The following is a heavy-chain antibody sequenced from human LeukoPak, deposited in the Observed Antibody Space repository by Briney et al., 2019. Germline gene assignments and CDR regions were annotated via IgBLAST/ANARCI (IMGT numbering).Heavy chain of an antibody. CDR2: ISYDGSNK. CDR3: ARDRPLQGLDY. J-gene: IGHJ4*02. Sequence: GGCLRLSCAASGFTFSSYAMHWVRQAPGKGLEWVAVISYDGSNKYYADSVKGRFTISRDNSKNTLYLQMNSLRAEDTAVYYCARDRPLQGLDYWGQGTLVTVSS. V-gene: IGHV3-30-3*01. D-gene: IGHD5-24*01. CDR1: GFTFSSYA.